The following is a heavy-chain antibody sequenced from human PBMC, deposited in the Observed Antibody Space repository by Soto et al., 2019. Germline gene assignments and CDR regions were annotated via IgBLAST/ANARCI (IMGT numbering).Heavy chain of an antibody. CDR1: GFTFSSYA. CDR3: AKVDVGYYYDSSGYNFDY. CDR2: ISGSGGST. Sequence: HPGGSLRLSCAASGFTFSSYAMSWVRQAPGKGLEWVSAISGSGGSTYYADSVKGRFTISRDNSKNTLYLQMNSLRAEDTAVYYCAKVDVGYYYDSSGYNFDYWGQGTLVTVSS. D-gene: IGHD3-22*01. J-gene: IGHJ4*02. V-gene: IGHV3-23*01.